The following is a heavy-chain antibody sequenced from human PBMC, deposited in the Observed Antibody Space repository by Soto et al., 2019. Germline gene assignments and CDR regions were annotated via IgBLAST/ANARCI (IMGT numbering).Heavy chain of an antibody. CDR3: ARDGPYGWHYRIDY. D-gene: IGHD6-19*01. CDR2: ISAYNGNT. V-gene: IGHV1-18*04. J-gene: IGHJ4*02. Sequence: GASVKGFCKASGYTFTSYGISWVRQAPGQGLEWMGWISAYNGNTNYAQKLQGRVTMTTDTSTSTAYMGLRSLRSDDTAVYYCARDGPYGWHYRIDYWGQGTLVTVSS. CDR1: GYTFTSYG.